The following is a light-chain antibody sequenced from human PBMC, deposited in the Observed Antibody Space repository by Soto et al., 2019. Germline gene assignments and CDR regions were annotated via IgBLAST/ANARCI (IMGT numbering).Light chain of an antibody. V-gene: IGLV2-14*01. CDR1: SSDVGGYNY. J-gene: IGLJ1*01. CDR3: SSYTSSSHV. Sequence: QSALTQPASVSGSPGQSITISCTGTSSDVGGYNYVSWYQQHPGKAPKLMIYEVSNRPSGVSNRFSGSKSGNTASLTISGLQAEDEADYYCSSYTSSSHVFGTGPKLTVL. CDR2: EVS.